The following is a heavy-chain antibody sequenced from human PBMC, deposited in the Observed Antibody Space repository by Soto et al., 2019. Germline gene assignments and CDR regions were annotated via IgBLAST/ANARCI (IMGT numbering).Heavy chain of an antibody. CDR3: AKNFRYSSGRDAFDI. Sequence: GGSLRLSCAASGFTFSSYAMSWVRQAPGEGLEWVSGISGSGSSTYYADSVKGRLTISRDNSKNTLYVQMNSPRAEDTAVFYCAKNFRYSSGRDAFDIWGQGTMVTVS. D-gene: IGHD6-19*01. CDR2: ISGSGSST. CDR1: GFTFSSYA. V-gene: IGHV3-23*01. J-gene: IGHJ3*02.